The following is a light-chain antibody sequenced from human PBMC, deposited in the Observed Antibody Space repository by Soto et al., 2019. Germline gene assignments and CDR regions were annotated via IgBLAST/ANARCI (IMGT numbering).Light chain of an antibody. CDR1: QSIIRY. CDR2: ATS. Sequence: DIQMTQSPSSLSASVGDRVTITCRASQSIIRYLNWYQQKPGKAPNLLIYATSTLQSGVPSRFSGSGSGTDFTLTISSLQPEDFAKYYCQHSYSNPLTFGQGTRLESK. V-gene: IGKV1-39*01. CDR3: QHSYSNPLT. J-gene: IGKJ5*01.